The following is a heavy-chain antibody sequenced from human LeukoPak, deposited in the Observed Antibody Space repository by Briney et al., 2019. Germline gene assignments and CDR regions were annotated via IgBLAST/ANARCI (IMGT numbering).Heavy chain of an antibody. D-gene: IGHD1-26*01. CDR2: IKQDGSEK. CDR1: GVTFSSYW. J-gene: IGHJ6*02. V-gene: IGHV3-7*01. Sequence: GGSLRLSCAASGVTFSSYWMSWVRQAPGKGLKWVANIKQDGSEKYYVDSVKGRFTISRDNAKNSLYLQMNSLRAEDTAVYYCARDRWDYGMDVWGQGTTVTVSS. CDR3: ARDRWDYGMDV.